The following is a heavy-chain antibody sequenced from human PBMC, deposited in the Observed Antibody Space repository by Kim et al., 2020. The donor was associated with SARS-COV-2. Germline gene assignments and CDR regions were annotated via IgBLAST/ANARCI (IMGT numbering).Heavy chain of an antibody. Sequence: KYHASSMGGRFTISRDNDKTSLYLQMNGLRAEDTAVYYCARGPNYSPFDYWGQGTLVTVSS. D-gene: IGHD4-4*01. CDR2: K. CDR3: ARGPNYSPFDY. V-gene: IGHV3-7*04. J-gene: IGHJ4*02.